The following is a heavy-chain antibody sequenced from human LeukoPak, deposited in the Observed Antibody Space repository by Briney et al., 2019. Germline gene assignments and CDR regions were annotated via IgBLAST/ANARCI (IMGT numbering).Heavy chain of an antibody. Sequence: PGGSLRLSCAASGFTFSNAWMSWVRQAPGKGLEWVGRIKSKTDGGTTDYAAPVKGRFTISRDDSKNTLYLQMNSLRAEDTAVYYCAKDPRGIAAAGDYWGQGTLVTVSS. V-gene: IGHV3-15*01. J-gene: IGHJ4*02. CDR1: GFTFSNAW. D-gene: IGHD6-13*01. CDR3: AKDPRGIAAAGDY. CDR2: IKSKTDGGTT.